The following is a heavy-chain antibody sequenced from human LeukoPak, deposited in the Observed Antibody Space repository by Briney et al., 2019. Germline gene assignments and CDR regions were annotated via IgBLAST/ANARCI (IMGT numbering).Heavy chain of an antibody. D-gene: IGHD4-17*01. CDR2: IIPIFGTA. CDR3: ARDSDDYGASHYFDY. Sequence: SVKVSCKASGGTFSSYAISWVRQAPGQGLEWMGGIIPIFGTANYAQKFQGRVTITADESTSTAYMELSSLRSEDTAVYYCARDSDDYGASHYFDYWGQGTLVTVSS. V-gene: IGHV1-69*13. J-gene: IGHJ4*02. CDR1: GGTFSSYA.